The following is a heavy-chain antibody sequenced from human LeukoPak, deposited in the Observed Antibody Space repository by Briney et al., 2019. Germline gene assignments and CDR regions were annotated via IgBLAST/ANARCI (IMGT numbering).Heavy chain of an antibody. D-gene: IGHD3-3*01. V-gene: IGHV4-59*01. Sequence: PSETLSLTCTVSGASIGGYFWTWIRQPPGKGLEWLGYIHYRGVTSYNPSLKGRVTLSMDSSKSQFSQKLNSVTAADTALYYCARFFQALDVWGQGARVTVSS. CDR1: GASIGGYF. CDR2: IHYRGVT. CDR3: ARFFQALDV. J-gene: IGHJ3*01.